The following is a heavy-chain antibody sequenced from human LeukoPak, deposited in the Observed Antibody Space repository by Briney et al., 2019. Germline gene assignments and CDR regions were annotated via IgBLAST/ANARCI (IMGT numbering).Heavy chain of an antibody. D-gene: IGHD6-19*01. Sequence: GGSLGLYPGAWKFIFHDYTMHWVRQPPGKGLERVSLISWDGGSTYYADSVKGRFTISRDNNKNSLYLQMNSLRTEDTALYYCAKERDSSGWYGDYYFDYWGQGTLVTVCS. CDR1: KFIFHDYT. V-gene: IGHV3-43*01. CDR2: ISWDGGST. J-gene: IGHJ4*02. CDR3: AKERDSSGWYGDYYFDY.